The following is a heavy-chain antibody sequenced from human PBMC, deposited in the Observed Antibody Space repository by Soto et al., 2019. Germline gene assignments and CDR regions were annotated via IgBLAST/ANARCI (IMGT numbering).Heavy chain of an antibody. D-gene: IGHD2-2*01. V-gene: IGHV3-30-3*01. CDR3: ARFFHGNCSSTSCLLYYFDY. Sequence: PGGSLRLSCAASGFTFSSYAMHWVRQAPGKGLEWVAVISYDGSNKYYADSVKGRFTISRDNSKNTLYLQMNSLRAEDTAVYYCARFFHGNCSSTSCLLYYFDYWGQGTLVTVSS. CDR2: ISYDGSNK. J-gene: IGHJ4*02. CDR1: GFTFSSYA.